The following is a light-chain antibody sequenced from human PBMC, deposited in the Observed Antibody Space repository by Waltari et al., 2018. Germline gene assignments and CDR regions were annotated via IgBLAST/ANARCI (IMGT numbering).Light chain of an antibody. V-gene: IGLV2-8*01. Sequence: QSALTQPPSASGSPGQSVTISCTGTSSDVGRYTYVPWYQQPPGKAPKLMIYEVSKRPSGVPARLSGAKSGNTASLTVSGLQAEDEADYYCSSYAGSNNVVFGGGTKLTVL. J-gene: IGLJ2*01. CDR2: EVS. CDR3: SSYAGSNNVV. CDR1: SSDVGRYTY.